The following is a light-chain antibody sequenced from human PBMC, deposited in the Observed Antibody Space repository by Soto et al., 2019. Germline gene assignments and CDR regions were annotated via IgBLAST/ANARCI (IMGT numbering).Light chain of an antibody. CDR3: QQSNNHPIS. CDR2: DVS. CDR1: QAVNSG. V-gene: IGKV1-12*01. J-gene: IGKJ5*01. Sequence: DNQLTRSACSISASVGDRVTTTCLASQAVNSGLAWFQQKPGMAPKLVIYDVSSLQSGVPSRFSGSGSGTEFTLTISSLQPEDFATYYCQQSNNHPISFGQGTRLENK.